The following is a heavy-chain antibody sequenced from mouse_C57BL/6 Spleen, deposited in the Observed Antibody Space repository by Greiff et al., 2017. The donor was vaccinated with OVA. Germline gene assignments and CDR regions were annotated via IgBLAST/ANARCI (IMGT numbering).Heavy chain of an antibody. J-gene: IGHJ3*01. V-gene: IGHV5-9*01. CDR2: ISGGGGNT. CDR1: GFTFSSYT. Sequence: DVMLVESGGGLVKPGGSLKLSCAASGFTFSSYTMSWVRQTPEKRLEWVATISGGGGNTYYPDSVKGRFTISRDNAKNTLYLQMSSLRSEDTALYYCARAYYSNYWFAYWGQGTLVTVSA. CDR3: ARAYYSNYWFAY. D-gene: IGHD2-5*01.